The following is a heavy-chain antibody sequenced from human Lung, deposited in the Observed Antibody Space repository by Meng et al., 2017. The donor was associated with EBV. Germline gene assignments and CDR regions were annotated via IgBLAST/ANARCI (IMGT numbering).Heavy chain of an antibody. V-gene: IGHV3-13*01. CDR3: ARGHWNYARPGDMLGALDT. CDR2: IGTAGDT. J-gene: IGHJ3*02. Sequence: EVQLXXXXXGVVXPXXXLRIXXXASGFLISSYDMHGVRRATGRGLEWVSAIGTAGDTYYPVSVKGRFTISRENVKRSLYLQMNDLRAGDTAVYYCARGHWNYARPGDMLGALDTWGQGTVVTVSS. D-gene: IGHD2-21*02. CDR1: GFLISSYD.